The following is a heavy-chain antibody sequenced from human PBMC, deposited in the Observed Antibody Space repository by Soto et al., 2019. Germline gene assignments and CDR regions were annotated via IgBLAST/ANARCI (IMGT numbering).Heavy chain of an antibody. CDR3: ARLYGLDAFDI. J-gene: IGHJ3*02. CDR1: GGSISSYY. D-gene: IGHD3-16*02. CDR2: ISYSGST. V-gene: IGHV4-59*08. Sequence: QVQLQESGPGLVKPSETLSLTCTVSGGSISSYYWSWIRQPPGKGLEWIGDISYSGSTNYNPSLKSRVTISVDTSKNQFSLKLSSVTAADTAVYYCARLYGLDAFDIWGQGTMVTVSS.